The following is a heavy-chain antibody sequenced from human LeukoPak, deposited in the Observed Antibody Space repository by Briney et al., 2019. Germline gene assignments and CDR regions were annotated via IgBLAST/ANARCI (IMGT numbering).Heavy chain of an antibody. J-gene: IGHJ4*02. CDR3: AKDIGGYSYAADY. V-gene: IGHV3-43*02. CDR1: GFTFDDYA. D-gene: IGHD5-18*01. Sequence: PGGSLRLSCAASGFTFDDYAMHWVRQAPGKGLEWVSLIRGDGVSTYYADSVRGRFTISSDNNKNSLYLQMNSLRTEDTAFYYCAKDIGGYSYAADYWGQGTLVTVSS. CDR2: IRGDGVST.